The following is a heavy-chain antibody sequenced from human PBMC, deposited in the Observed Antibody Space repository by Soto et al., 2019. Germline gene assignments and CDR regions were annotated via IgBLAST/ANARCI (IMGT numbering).Heavy chain of an antibody. CDR1: GDSYSISTYS. V-gene: IGHV4-30-2*01. CDR2: IYQSGVT. Sequence: SETLSLTCNMSGDSYSISTYSWSWIRQPPGKALQWIGFIYQSGVTSYNPSLASRVSISLDRSNNQCSLKLKSVTAADTAVYFCAGMPYTSGLSFDPWGPGTLLTVSS. D-gene: IGHD6-19*01. J-gene: IGHJ5*02. CDR3: AGMPYTSGLSFDP.